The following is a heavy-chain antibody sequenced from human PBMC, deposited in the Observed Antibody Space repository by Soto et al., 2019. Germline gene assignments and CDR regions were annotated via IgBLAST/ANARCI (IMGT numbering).Heavy chain of an antibody. V-gene: IGHV4-4*02. CDR2: IYHSGST. Sequence: SLTCAVSGGSISSSNWWSWVRQPPGKGLEWIGEIYHSGSTNYNPSLKSRVTISVDKSKSQFSLKVNSMTAADTAVYYCARYRREAVAGYTLDNWGQGILVTVSS. D-gene: IGHD6-13*01. CDR1: GGSISSSNW. CDR3: ARYRREAVAGYTLDN. J-gene: IGHJ4*02.